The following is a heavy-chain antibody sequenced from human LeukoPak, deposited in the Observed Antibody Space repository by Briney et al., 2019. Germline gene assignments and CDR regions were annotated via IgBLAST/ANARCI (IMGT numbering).Heavy chain of an antibody. CDR1: GFTFNNAW. D-gene: IGHD6-13*01. CDR3: TTAEYSSSWFPRYFQY. J-gene: IGHJ1*01. Sequence: PGGSLRFSCAASGFTFNNAWMTWVRQAPGKGLEWIGRIKSKTDGGTTDYAAPVKGRFTISRDDSKNTLYLQMNSLKTEDTAVYYCTTAEYSSSWFPRYFQYWGQGTLVTVSS. CDR2: IKSKTDGGTT. V-gene: IGHV3-15*01.